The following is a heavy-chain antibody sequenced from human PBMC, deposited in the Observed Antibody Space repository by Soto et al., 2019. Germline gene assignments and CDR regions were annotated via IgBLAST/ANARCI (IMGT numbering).Heavy chain of an antibody. J-gene: IGHJ4*02. CDR1: GGSISSGDYY. CDR3: ARHTYYYDSSGYADY. V-gene: IGHV4-30-4*01. D-gene: IGHD3-22*01. Sequence: SETLSLTCTVSGGSISSGDYYWSWIRQPPGKGLEWIGYIYYSGSTYYNPSLKSRVTISVDTSKNQFSLKLSSVTAADTAVYYCARHTYYYDSSGYADYWGQGTLVTVSS. CDR2: IYYSGST.